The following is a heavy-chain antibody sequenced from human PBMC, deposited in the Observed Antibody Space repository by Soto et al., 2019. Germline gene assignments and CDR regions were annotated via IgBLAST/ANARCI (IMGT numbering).Heavy chain of an antibody. CDR2: IYYSGST. Sequence: SETLSLTCTVSGGSISSGGYYWSWIRQHPGKGLEWIGYIYYSGSTYYNPSLKSRVTISVDTSKNQFSLKLSSVTAADTAVYYCAREVVTMVRGANYYYGMDVWGQGTTV. V-gene: IGHV4-31*03. J-gene: IGHJ6*02. D-gene: IGHD3-10*01. CDR1: GGSISSGGYY. CDR3: AREVVTMVRGANYYYGMDV.